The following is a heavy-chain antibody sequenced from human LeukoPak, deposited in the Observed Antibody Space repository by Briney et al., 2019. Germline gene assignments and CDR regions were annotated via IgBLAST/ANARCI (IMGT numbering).Heavy chain of an antibody. CDR1: GFTFSSYW. D-gene: IGHD6-19*01. Sequence: PGGSLRLSCAASGFTFSSYWMHWVRQVPGKGLVWVSRIDGDGSSAAYADSVMGRFTISRDNAKSTLYLQMNSLRAEDTAVYYCAKDPHSSGWYVHFYFDFWGQGTLVTVSS. CDR3: AKDPHSSGWYVHFYFDF. CDR2: IDGDGSSA. V-gene: IGHV3-74*01. J-gene: IGHJ4*02.